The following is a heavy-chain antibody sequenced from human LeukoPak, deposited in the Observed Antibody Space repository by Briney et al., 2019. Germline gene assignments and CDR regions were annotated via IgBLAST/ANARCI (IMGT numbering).Heavy chain of an antibody. CDR3: ARSGGDFYDSSGYGVIDY. J-gene: IGHJ4*02. V-gene: IGHV3-30*12. D-gene: IGHD3-22*01. CDR2: ISYDGSNK. CDR1: GFTFTSYG. Sequence: GQSLRLSCEASGFTFTSYGVHWVRQAPGKGLEWVAAISYDGSNKYYSDSLKGRFTISRDNSKSTLYLQMDSLRVEDTAVYHCARSGGDFYDSSGYGVIDYWGRGTLVTVSS.